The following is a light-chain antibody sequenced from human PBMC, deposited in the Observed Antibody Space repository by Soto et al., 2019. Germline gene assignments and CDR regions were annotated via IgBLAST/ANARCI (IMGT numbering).Light chain of an antibody. V-gene: IGKV3-15*01. CDR1: QSVNTH. CDR2: GAS. J-gene: IGKJ2*01. CDR3: QQYNDWPPYT. Sequence: EIVMTQSPATLSVSPGEGVTLSCRASQSVNTHLAWYQQKPGLAPRLLIYGASTRATGIPARFSGSGSGTEFTLTISSLQSEDFAVYYCQQYNDWPPYTFGQGTKLEIK.